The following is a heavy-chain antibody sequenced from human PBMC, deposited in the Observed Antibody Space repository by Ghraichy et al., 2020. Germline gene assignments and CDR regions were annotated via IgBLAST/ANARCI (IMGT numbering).Heavy chain of an antibody. CDR2: INPSGGST. V-gene: IGHV1-46*01. CDR1: GYTFTSYY. CDR3: ARDSRNWNYGSSPYYFDY. Sequence: ASVKVSCKASGYTFTSYYMHWVRQAPGQGLEWMGIINPSGGSTSYAQKFQGRVTMTRDTSTSTVYMELSSLRSEDTAVYYCARDSRNWNYGSSPYYFDYWGQGTLVTVSS. J-gene: IGHJ4*02. D-gene: IGHD1-7*01.